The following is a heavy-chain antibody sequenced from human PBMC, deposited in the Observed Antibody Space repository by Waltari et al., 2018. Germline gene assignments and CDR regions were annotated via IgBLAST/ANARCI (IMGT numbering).Heavy chain of an antibody. CDR2: IIPIFGTA. D-gene: IGHD2-15*01. CDR3: ARANLGDIGCSGGSCYSGDAFDI. CDR1: GGTFSSYA. J-gene: IGHJ3*02. V-gene: IGHV1-69*12. Sequence: QVQLVQSGAEVKKPGSSVKVSCKASGGTFSSYAISWVRQAPGQGLGWMGGIIPIFGTANYAQKFQGRVTITADESTSTAYMELSSLRSEDTAVYYCARANLGDIGCSGGSCYSGDAFDIWGQGTMVTVSS.